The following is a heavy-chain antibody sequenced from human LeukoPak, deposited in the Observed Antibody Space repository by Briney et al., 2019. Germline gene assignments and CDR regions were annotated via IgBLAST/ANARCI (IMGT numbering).Heavy chain of an antibody. Sequence: KPSETLSLTCTVSGGSISSSSYYWGWIRQPPGKGLEWIGSIYYSGSTYYNPSLKSRVTISVDTSKNQFSLKLSSVTAADTAVYYCARLAGVYYYYYYMDVWGKGTTVTISS. CDR3: ARLAGVYYYYYYMDV. J-gene: IGHJ6*03. V-gene: IGHV4-39*01. CDR2: IYYSGST. D-gene: IGHD3-16*01. CDR1: GGSISSSSYY.